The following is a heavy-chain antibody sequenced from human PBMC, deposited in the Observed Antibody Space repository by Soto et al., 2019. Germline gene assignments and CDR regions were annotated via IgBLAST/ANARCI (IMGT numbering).Heavy chain of an antibody. Sequence: GGSLRLSCAASGFTFSSYWMSWVRQAPGKGLEWVANIKQDGSEKYYVDSVKGRFTISRDNAKNSLYLQMNSLRAEDTAVYYCARSPDWYYYYYMDVWGKGTTVTVSS. CDR2: IKQDGSEK. CDR3: ARSPDWYYYYYMDV. V-gene: IGHV3-7*01. CDR1: GFTFSSYW. J-gene: IGHJ6*03. D-gene: IGHD3-9*01.